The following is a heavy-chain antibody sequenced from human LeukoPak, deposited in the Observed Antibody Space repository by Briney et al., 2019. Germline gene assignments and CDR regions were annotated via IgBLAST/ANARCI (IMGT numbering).Heavy chain of an antibody. CDR1: GGSISSYY. D-gene: IGHD3-9*01. CDR3: ARVGFVLRYSGAPYYFDY. J-gene: IGHJ4*02. V-gene: IGHV4-59*01. Sequence: SETLSLTCTVSGGSISSYYWSWIRQPPGKGLEWIGYIYYSGSTNYNPSLKSRVTISVDTSKNQFSLKLSSVTAADTAVYYCARVGFVLRYSGAPYYFDYWGQGTLVTVSS. CDR2: IYYSGST.